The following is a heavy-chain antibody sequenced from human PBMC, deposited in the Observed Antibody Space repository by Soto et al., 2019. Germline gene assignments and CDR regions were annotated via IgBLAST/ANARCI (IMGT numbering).Heavy chain of an antibody. CDR3: ARGRYGSGSYFDY. CDR1: GGSISSGGYS. V-gene: IGHV4-30-2*01. D-gene: IGHD3-10*01. Sequence: SETLSLTCAVSGGSISSGGYSWSWIRQPPGKGLEWIGYIYHSGSTYYNPSLKSRVTISVDRSKSQFSLKLSSVTAADTAVYYCARGRYGSGSYFDYWGQGTLVTVSS. CDR2: IYHSGST. J-gene: IGHJ4*02.